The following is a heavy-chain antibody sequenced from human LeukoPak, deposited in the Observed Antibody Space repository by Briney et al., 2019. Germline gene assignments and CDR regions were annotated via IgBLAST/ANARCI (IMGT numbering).Heavy chain of an antibody. Sequence: GGSLRLSCAASGFTFSSYWMSWVRQAPGKGLEWVANIKQDGSEKYYVDSVKGRFTISRDNAKNSLYLQMNSLRAEDTAVYYCAKVRNFRAPNYYYYGMDVWGQGTTVTVPS. CDR2: IKQDGSEK. CDR1: GFTFSSYW. J-gene: IGHJ6*02. CDR3: AKVRNFRAPNYYYYGMDV. V-gene: IGHV3-7*01. D-gene: IGHD3-3*01.